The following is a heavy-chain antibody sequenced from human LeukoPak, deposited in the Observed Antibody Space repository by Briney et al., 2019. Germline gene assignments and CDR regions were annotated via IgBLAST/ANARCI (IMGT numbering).Heavy chain of an antibody. CDR3: ARHALGYCSSTSCYGGTYYYYYYMDV. Sequence: GESLKISCKGSGYSFTSYWIGWVRQMPGKGLEWMGIIYPGDSDTRYNPSFQGQATISADKSISTAYLQWSSLKASDTAMYYCARHALGYCSSTSCYGGTYYYYYYMDVWGKGTTVTVSS. V-gene: IGHV5-51*01. D-gene: IGHD2-2*01. CDR1: GYSFTSYW. J-gene: IGHJ6*03. CDR2: IYPGDSDT.